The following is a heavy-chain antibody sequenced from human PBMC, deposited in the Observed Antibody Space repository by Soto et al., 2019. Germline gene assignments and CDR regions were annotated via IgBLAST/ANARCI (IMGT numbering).Heavy chain of an antibody. CDR3: VRGGYCSSTSCYVTYNWFDP. V-gene: IGHV3-33*01. Sequence: QVQLVESGGGVVQPGRSLRLSCAASGFTFSSYGMHWVRQAPGKGLEWVAVIWYDGSNKYYADSVKGRFTISRDNSKNTLYLQMNSLRAEDTAEYYCVRGGYCSSTSCYVTYNWFDPWGQGTLVTVSS. J-gene: IGHJ5*02. D-gene: IGHD2-2*01. CDR2: IWYDGSNK. CDR1: GFTFSSYG.